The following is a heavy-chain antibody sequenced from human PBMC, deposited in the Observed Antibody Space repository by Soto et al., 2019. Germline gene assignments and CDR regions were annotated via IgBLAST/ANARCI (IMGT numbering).Heavy chain of an antibody. CDR1: GGSVSSGSYY. CDR2: IYYSGST. Sequence: LSLTCTVSGGSVSSGSYYWSWIRQPPGKGLEWIGYIYYSGSTNYNPSLKSRVTISVDTSKNQFSLKLSSVTAADTAAYYCARAYYDILTGSDAFDIWGQGTMVTVSS. V-gene: IGHV4-61*01. D-gene: IGHD3-9*01. CDR3: ARAYYDILTGSDAFDI. J-gene: IGHJ3*02.